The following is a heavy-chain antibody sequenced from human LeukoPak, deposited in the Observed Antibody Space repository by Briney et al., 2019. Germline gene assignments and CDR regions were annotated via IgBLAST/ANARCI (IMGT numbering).Heavy chain of an antibody. D-gene: IGHD6-19*01. CDR2: ISWNSGSI. Sequence: GGSLRLSCAASGFTFYDYAMHWVRQAPGKGLEWVSGISWNSGSIGYADSVKGRFTNSRDNAKNSLYLQMNSLRAEDTALYYCVSGWDFDYWGQGTLVTVSS. CDR3: VSGWDFDY. V-gene: IGHV3-9*01. J-gene: IGHJ4*02. CDR1: GFTFYDYA.